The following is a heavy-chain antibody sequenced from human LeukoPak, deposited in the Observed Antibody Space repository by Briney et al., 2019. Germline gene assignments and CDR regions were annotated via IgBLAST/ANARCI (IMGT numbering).Heavy chain of an antibody. V-gene: IGHV1-69*04. Sequence: SVKVSCKASGGTFSSYAISWVRQAPGQGLEWMGRIIPIFGIANYAQKFQGRVTITADKSTSTAYMELISLRSEDTAVYYCAREVVAAVIFDYWGQGTLVTVSS. D-gene: IGHD2-15*01. CDR3: AREVVAAVIFDY. CDR2: IIPIFGIA. J-gene: IGHJ4*02. CDR1: GGTFSSYA.